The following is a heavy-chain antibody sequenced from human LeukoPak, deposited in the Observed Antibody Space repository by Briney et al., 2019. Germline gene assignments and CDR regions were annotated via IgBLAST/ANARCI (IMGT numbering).Heavy chain of an antibody. V-gene: IGHV4-34*01. Sequence: SETLSLTCAVYGGSLSGYYWSWIRQPPGKGLEWIGEINHSGSTNYNPSLKSRVTISVDTSKNQFSLKLSSVTAADTAVYYCARAWGYSYFDYWGQGTLVTVSS. CDR2: INHSGST. CDR3: ARAWGYSYFDY. CDR1: GGSLSGYY. J-gene: IGHJ4*02. D-gene: IGHD3-16*01.